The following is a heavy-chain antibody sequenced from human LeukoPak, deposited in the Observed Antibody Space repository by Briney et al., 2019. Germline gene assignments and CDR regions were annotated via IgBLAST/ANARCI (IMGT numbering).Heavy chain of an antibody. CDR2: SSSTDNTI. CDR3: ARVHRGYSYGRLDY. CDR1: GFAFSDYS. D-gene: IGHD5-18*01. V-gene: IGHV3-48*02. Sequence: PTGASLRLSCAASGFAFSDYSMNWVRQAPGKGLEWVSYSSSTDNTIHYADSVKGRFTISRDNAKNSLYMEMNSLRDEDTAVYYCARVHRGYSYGRLDYWGQGTLVTVTS. J-gene: IGHJ4*02.